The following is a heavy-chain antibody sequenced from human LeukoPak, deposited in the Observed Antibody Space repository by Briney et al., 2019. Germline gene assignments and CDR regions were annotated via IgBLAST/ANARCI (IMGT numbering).Heavy chain of an antibody. V-gene: IGHV3-48*04. CDR3: ARGPTRANSSDY. D-gene: IGHD2/OR15-2a*01. CDR2: ISSSSSII. J-gene: IGHJ4*02. CDR1: GFTFSSYA. Sequence: GGSLRLSCAASGFTFSSYAMSWVRQAPGKGLEWVSYISSSSSIIYYADSVKGRFTISRDNAKNSLYLQMNSLRAEDTAVYYCARGPTRANSSDYWGQGTLLTVSS.